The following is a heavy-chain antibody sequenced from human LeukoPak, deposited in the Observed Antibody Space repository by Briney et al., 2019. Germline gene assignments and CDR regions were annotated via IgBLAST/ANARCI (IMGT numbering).Heavy chain of an antibody. CDR1: GFTFSSYA. CDR3: AREVFRIVVVPAAINY. D-gene: IGHD2-2*01. Sequence: GSLRLSCAASGFTFSSYAMHWVRQAPGKGLEWVSAISGSGGSTYYADSVKGRFTISRDNSKNTLYLQMNSLRAEDTAVYYCAREVFRIVVVPAAINYWGQGTLVTVSS. J-gene: IGHJ4*02. V-gene: IGHV3-23*01. CDR2: ISGSGGST.